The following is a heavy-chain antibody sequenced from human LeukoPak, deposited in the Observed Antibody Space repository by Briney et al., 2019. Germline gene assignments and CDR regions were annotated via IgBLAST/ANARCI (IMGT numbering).Heavy chain of an antibody. CDR3: VKVGCSGGTCYWAYFQH. Sequence: GGSLRLSCAASGFTFSSYSMNWVRQAPGKGLEWVSSISSSSSYIYYADSVKGRFTISRDNAKNSLYLQMNSLRAEDTAVYYCVKVGCSGGTCYWAYFQHWGQGTLVTVSS. J-gene: IGHJ1*01. CDR2: ISSSSSYI. V-gene: IGHV3-21*01. D-gene: IGHD2-15*01. CDR1: GFTFSSYS.